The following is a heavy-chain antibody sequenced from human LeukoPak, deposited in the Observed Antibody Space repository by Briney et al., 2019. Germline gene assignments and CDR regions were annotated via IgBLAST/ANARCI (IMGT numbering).Heavy chain of an antibody. Sequence: NRGESLKISCKGSGYSFTNYWIGWVRQMPGKGLEWMGIIYPGDSDTRYSPSFQGKVTFSADKSLSAAYLQWSSLKASDTAMYYCARHGGSYYYDSGSRYFDYWGQGTLVTVSS. D-gene: IGHD3-10*01. CDR3: ARHGGSYYYDSGSRYFDY. V-gene: IGHV5-51*01. CDR1: GYSFTNYW. CDR2: IYPGDSDT. J-gene: IGHJ4*02.